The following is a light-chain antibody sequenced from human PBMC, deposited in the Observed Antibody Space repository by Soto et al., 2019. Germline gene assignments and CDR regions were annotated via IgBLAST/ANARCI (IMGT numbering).Light chain of an antibody. CDR1: SSNIGAGYD. V-gene: IGLV1-40*01. J-gene: IGLJ1*01. CDR2: GNS. CDR3: QSYDSSLSYA. Sequence: QSVLTQPPSVSGAPGQRVTISCTGSSSNIGAGYDVHWYQQLPGTAPKLLIYGNSNRPSGVPDRFSGSKSGTSAYLAITGLQAEDEADSYCQSYDSSLSYAFGTGTKLTVL.